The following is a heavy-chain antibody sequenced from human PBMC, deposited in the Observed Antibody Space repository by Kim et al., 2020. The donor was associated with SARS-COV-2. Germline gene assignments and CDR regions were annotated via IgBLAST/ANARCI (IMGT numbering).Heavy chain of an antibody. D-gene: IGHD3-10*01. CDR2: ISSSGSTI. CDR3: ARDGFYGSGSYSQLDY. CDR1: GFTFSDYY. Sequence: GGSLRLSCAASGFTFSDYYMSWIRQAPGKGLEWVSYISSSGSTIYYADSVKGRFTISRDNAKNSLYLQMNSLRAEDTAVYYCARDGFYGSGSYSQLDYWGQGTLVTVSS. V-gene: IGHV3-11*01. J-gene: IGHJ4*02.